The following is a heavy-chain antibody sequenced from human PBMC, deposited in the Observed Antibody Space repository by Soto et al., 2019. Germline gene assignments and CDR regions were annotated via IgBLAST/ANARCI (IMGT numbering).Heavy chain of an antibody. CDR3: AREDDYGYRYINYGLDV. CDR2: ISFDGTKK. J-gene: IGHJ6*02. D-gene: IGHD4-17*01. Sequence: GGTLRRPWAASAFPLNIYALHWVRQAPGKGLEWVAVISFDGTKKYYSDSVRVRFTIARDNLKNTLYLQMHNLRVEDAALYFCAREDDYGYRYINYGLDVWGQGTTVTVS. V-gene: IGHV3-30-3*01. CDR1: AFPLNIYA.